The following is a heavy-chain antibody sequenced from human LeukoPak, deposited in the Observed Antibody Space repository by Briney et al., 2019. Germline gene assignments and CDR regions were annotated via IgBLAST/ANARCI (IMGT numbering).Heavy chain of an antibody. CDR2: FDPEHAEI. D-gene: IGHD3-3*01. CDR1: GNTLRELP. CDR3: ATRGSDFWSRFDF. Sequence: ASVKVSCKLSGNTLRELPIQWVRRAGGKGLEWMAGFDPEHAEIVYAQKFQGRVTMTEDTSTNTAYMELTSLTSDDTALYYCATRGSDFWSRFDFWGQGTQVTVSS. J-gene: IGHJ4*02. V-gene: IGHV1-24*01.